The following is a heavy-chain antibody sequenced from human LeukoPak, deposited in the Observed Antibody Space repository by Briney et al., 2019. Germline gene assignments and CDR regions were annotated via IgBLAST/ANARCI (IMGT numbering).Heavy chain of an antibody. Sequence: PSETLSLTCAVYGGSFTDYYWGWIRQSPEKGLEWIGERSHSGTTKYNPSLKSRVSISLDTSKNQFSLKLTSVTAADTAVYYCARAIWFGEGHDYWGQGSLVTVSS. CDR3: ARAIWFGEGHDY. J-gene: IGHJ4*02. D-gene: IGHD3-10*01. CDR2: RSHSGTT. V-gene: IGHV4-34*01. CDR1: GGSFTDYY.